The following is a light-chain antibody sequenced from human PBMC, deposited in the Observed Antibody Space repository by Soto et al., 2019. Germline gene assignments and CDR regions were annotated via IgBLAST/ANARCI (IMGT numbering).Light chain of an antibody. J-gene: IGKJ5*01. CDR1: QGIGIY. V-gene: IGKV1-16*01. CDR2: GAS. CDR3: QHYNSYSEA. Sequence: IQVTQSPSSLSASVGDRVTITCRASQGIGIYLAWYQQTPGKVPKHLIYGASKLQSGVPSRFSGSGSGTEFTLTISSLQPDDFATYYCQHYNSYSEAFGQGTRLEIK.